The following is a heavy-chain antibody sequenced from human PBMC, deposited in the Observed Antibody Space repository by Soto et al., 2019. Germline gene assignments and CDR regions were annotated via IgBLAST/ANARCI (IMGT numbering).Heavy chain of an antibody. V-gene: IGHV1-8*01. D-gene: IGHD2-2*01. CDR3: TGGSVDCSSTTCYWA. CDR1: GYTFTSYD. CDR2: MNPNSGNT. J-gene: IGHJ5*02. Sequence: ASVKVSCKASGYTFTSYDINWVRQATGQGLEWMGWMNPNSGNTGYAQKFQGRVTMTRNTSISTAYMELSSLRSEDTAVYYPTGGSVDCSSTTCYWAWGQGTLVTVSS.